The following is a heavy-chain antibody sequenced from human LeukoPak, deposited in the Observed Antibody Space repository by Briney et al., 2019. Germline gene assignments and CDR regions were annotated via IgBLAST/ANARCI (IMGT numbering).Heavy chain of an antibody. V-gene: IGHV4-34*01. J-gene: IGHJ4*02. D-gene: IGHD6-19*01. Sequence: SETLSLTCAVYGGSFSGYYWTWIRQPPGKGPEWIGEISHSEGTHYNPSLKSRVTISEDTSKNQFFLNLNSVTAADTAAYYCARQTTAYDSGWHFDYWGQGTLVTVSS. CDR1: GGSFSGYY. CDR3: ARQTTAYDSGWHFDY. CDR2: ISHSEGT.